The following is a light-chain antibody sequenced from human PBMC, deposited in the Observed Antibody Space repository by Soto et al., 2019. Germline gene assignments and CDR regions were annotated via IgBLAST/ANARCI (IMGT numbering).Light chain of an antibody. CDR2: DAS. Sequence: DSPMTQSPSTLSASVGDRVTITCRASQSISSWLAWYQQKPGKAPKLLIYDASSLQSGVPSRFSGSGSGTEFPLTISSLQPDDFATYYCQQYNSYPWTFGQGTKVEIK. J-gene: IGKJ1*01. CDR1: QSISSW. CDR3: QQYNSYPWT. V-gene: IGKV1-5*01.